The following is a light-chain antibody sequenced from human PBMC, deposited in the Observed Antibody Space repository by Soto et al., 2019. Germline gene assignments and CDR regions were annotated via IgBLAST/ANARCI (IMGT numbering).Light chain of an antibody. V-gene: IGLV2-8*01. J-gene: IGLJ1*01. Sequence: QSVLTQPPSASGSPGQSVTISCPGTSIDVGAYNYVSWYQQLPGKAPKLIIYEVSKRPSGVPDRFSGSKSGNTASLTVSGLQAEDEADYYCTSYAGTYSFFYVFGTGTKVTGL. CDR2: EVS. CDR3: TSYAGTYSFFYV. CDR1: SIDVGAYNY.